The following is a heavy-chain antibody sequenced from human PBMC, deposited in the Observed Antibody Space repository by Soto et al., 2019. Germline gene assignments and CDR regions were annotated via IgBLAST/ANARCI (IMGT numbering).Heavy chain of an antibody. V-gene: IGHV3-23*01. CDR2: ISGSGGST. J-gene: IGHJ4*02. CDR1: GFTFSSYA. Sequence: XASLRLSCAASGFTFSSYAMSWVRQAPGKGLEWVSAISGSGGSTYYADSVKGRFTISRDNSKNTLYLQMNSLRAEDTAVYYCAKDVTYSSSWPTPYYWGQGTLVTVS. D-gene: IGHD6-13*01. CDR3: AKDVTYSSSWPTPYY.